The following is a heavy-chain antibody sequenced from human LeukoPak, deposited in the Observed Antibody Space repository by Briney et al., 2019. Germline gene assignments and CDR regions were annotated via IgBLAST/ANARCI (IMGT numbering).Heavy chain of an antibody. D-gene: IGHD6-13*01. J-gene: IGHJ4*02. CDR1: GFTFSSYG. V-gene: IGHV3-30*02. CDR3: AKDSIQQQLYYFDY. Sequence: GGSLRLSCAASGFTFSSYGMHWVRQAPGKGLEWVAFLQYDGSNKYYADSVKGRFTISRDNSKNTLYLQMNSLRVEDTAVYYCAKDSIQQQLYYFDYWGQGTLVTVSS. CDR2: LQYDGSNK.